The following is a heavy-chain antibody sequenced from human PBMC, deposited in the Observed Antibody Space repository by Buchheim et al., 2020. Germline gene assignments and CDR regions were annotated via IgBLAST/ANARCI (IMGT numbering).Heavy chain of an antibody. CDR1: GFTLSSYA. J-gene: IGHJ4*02. D-gene: IGHD3-10*01. Sequence: EVQLLESGGGLVQPGGSLRLSCAASGFTLSSYAMSWVRQVPGKGLEWVSSISDSGVTTSFADSVKGRFTISRDNSNTTLYLQINSLRAEDTAVYYCAEAIRDSDYWGQGTL. V-gene: IGHV3-23*01. CDR2: ISDSGVTT. CDR3: AEAIRDSDY.